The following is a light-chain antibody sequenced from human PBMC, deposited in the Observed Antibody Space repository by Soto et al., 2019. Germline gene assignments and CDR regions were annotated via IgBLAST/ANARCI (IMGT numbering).Light chain of an antibody. CDR2: YDS. Sequence: SYELTQPPSVSVAPEKTARLSCGGDNIGSKRVHWYRQKPGQAPVLVIYYDSDRPSGIPERFSGSNSGNTATLTINWVEAGDEADYYCQVWDITTDHSVFGNGTKLTVL. J-gene: IGLJ1*01. CDR1: NIGSKR. CDR3: QVWDITTDHSV. V-gene: IGLV3-21*04.